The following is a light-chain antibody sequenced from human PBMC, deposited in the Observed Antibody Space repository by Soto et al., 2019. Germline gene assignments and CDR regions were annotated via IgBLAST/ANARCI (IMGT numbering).Light chain of an antibody. CDR3: CSYAGSSTFFYV. CDR2: EGS. CDR1: SSDVGSYNL. J-gene: IGLJ1*01. V-gene: IGLV2-23*03. Sequence: QYVRTHPASVSWSPGQSITISCTGTSSDVGSYNLVSWYQQHPGKAPKLMIYEGSKRPSGVSNRSSGSKSGNTASLTISGLQAEDEAHYYCCSYAGSSTFFYVLGTGTKVTVL.